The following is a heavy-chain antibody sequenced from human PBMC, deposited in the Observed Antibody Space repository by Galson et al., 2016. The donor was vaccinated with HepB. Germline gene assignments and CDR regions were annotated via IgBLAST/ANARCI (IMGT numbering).Heavy chain of an antibody. V-gene: IGHV3-23*01. Sequence: SLRLSCAASGFTFSSYAMSWVRQAPGKGLEWVSVISAASNTYYTDSVKGRFTISRDNSKTTLYLEMNSLRVEDTAVYFYANYLGYGSGRPGYFHSWGQGTLVTVSP. CDR3: ANYLGYGSGRPGYFHS. CDR2: ISAASNT. D-gene: IGHD3-10*01. J-gene: IGHJ4*02. CDR1: GFTFSSYA.